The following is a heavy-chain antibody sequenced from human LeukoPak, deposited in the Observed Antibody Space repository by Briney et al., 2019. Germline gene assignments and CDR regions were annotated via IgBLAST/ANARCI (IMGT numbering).Heavy chain of an antibody. V-gene: IGHV4-61*01. Sequence: SETLSLTCTVSGGSVSSGSYYWSWIRQPPGKGLEWIGYIYYSGSTNYNPSLKSRVTISVDTSKNQFSLKLSPVTAADTAVYYCARDRGVGATGSIDYWGQGTLVTVSS. CDR2: IYYSGST. J-gene: IGHJ4*02. CDR1: GGSVSSGSYY. CDR3: ARDRGVGATGSIDY. D-gene: IGHD1-26*01.